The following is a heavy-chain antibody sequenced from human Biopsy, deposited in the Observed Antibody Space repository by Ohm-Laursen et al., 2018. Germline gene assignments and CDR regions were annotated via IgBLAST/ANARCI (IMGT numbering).Heavy chain of an antibody. CDR2: ITWNSGSI. J-gene: IGHJ4*02. CDR3: AKDLGQVTAAIGY. CDR1: GFTFDDYA. V-gene: IGHV3-9*01. D-gene: IGHD2-21*02. Sequence: SLRLSGAASGFTFDDYAMHWVRQAPGKGLEWVSGITWNSGSIGYADSVKGRFSIFRDNAKHSLYLQMNSLRAEDTALYYCAKDLGQVTAAIGYWGQGTLVTVSS.